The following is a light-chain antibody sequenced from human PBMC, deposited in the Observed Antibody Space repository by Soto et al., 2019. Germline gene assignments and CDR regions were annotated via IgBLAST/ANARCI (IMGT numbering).Light chain of an antibody. CDR2: DAS. CDR3: QHYHSYPYT. J-gene: IGKJ5*01. Sequence: DIQMTQSPSTLSASVGDRVTITCRASQSISDRLAWYQQKPGKTPKLLIYDASTLESGVPSRFSGSGSGTEFTLAISSLQPEDFATYYCQHYHSYPYTFGQGTRLEIK. V-gene: IGKV1-5*01. CDR1: QSISDR.